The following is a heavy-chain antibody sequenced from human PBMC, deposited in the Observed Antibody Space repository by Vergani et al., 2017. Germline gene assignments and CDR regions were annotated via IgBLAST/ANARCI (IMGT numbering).Heavy chain of an antibody. Sequence: QVQLVQSGAEVKQPGSSVKVSCKASGGTFSTYAINWVRQAPGQGLELRGSIIPMFGTANYAEKFQGRVTITEDESTRTGYMELSSLISEDTAVYYCAGGCPGGSGDCSAGWYFDLWGRGTLVTVSS. J-gene: IGHJ2*01. CDR2: IIPMFGTA. V-gene: IGHV1-69*15. CDR3: AGGCPGGSGDCSAGWYFDL. CDR1: GGTFSTYA. D-gene: IGHD2-21*02.